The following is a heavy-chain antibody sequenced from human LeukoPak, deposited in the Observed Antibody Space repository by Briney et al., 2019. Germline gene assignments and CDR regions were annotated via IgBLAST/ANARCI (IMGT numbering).Heavy chain of an antibody. CDR3: ARTTVTRYYDSYGMDV. V-gene: IGHV4-39*01. Sequence: SETLSLTCTVSGGSISSSSYYWGWIRQPPGKGLEWIGSIYYSGSTYYNPSLKSRVTISVDTSKNQFSPKLSSVTAADTAVYYCARTTVTRYYDSYGMDVWGQGTTVTVSS. J-gene: IGHJ6*02. D-gene: IGHD4-17*01. CDR2: IYYSGST. CDR1: GGSISSSSYY.